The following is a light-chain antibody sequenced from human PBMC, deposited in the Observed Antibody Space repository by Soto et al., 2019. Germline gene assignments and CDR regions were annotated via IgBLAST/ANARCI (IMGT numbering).Light chain of an antibody. J-gene: IGKJ1*01. CDR2: KAS. CDR3: QQYNIWPPWT. Sequence: DIQMTQSPSTLSASVGDRVTITCRASQFMSVWLAWYQQKPGTAPKLLIYKASSLESGVPTRFSGSGSGTEFTLTISSLQSEDFAIYYCQQYNIWPPWTFGQGTKVDIK. V-gene: IGKV1-5*03. CDR1: QFMSVW.